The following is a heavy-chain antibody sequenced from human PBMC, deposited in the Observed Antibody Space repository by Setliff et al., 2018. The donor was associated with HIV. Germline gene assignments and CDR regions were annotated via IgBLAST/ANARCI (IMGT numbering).Heavy chain of an antibody. Sequence: SVKVSCKTSGGTFSIFSITWVRQAPGQGLEWMGGITPVFGPPNYAEKFQRRLTITADESTNTAYMELIGLKSEDTAVYYCARDPTGGATRFDYWGQGTLVTVSS. CDR1: GGTFSIFS. D-gene: IGHD6-6*01. CDR3: ARDPTGGATRFDY. V-gene: IGHV1-69*13. CDR2: ITPVFGPP. J-gene: IGHJ4*02.